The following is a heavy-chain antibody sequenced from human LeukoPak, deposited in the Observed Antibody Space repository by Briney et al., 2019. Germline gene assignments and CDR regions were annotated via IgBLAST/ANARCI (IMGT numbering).Heavy chain of an antibody. CDR3: ARREGGWYLDY. J-gene: IGHJ4*02. CDR1: GYSFANYW. D-gene: IGHD6-19*01. CDR2: IYPGDSDT. Sequence: GESLKISCKGSGYSFANYWIGWVRQMPGKGLEWMGIIYPGDSDTRYSPSFQGQVTISADKSISTAYLQWSSLKASDTAVYYRARREGGWYLDYWGQGTLVTVSS. V-gene: IGHV5-51*01.